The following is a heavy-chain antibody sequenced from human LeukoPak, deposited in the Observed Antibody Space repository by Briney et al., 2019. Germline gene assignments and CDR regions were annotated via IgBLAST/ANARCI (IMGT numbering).Heavy chain of an antibody. D-gene: IGHD3-10*01. J-gene: IGHJ6*02. CDR1: GYSISSGYY. Sequence: SETLSLTCTVSGYSISSGYYWGWIRQPPGKGLEWIGSIYHSGSTYYNPSLKSRVTISVDTSKNQFSLKLSSVTAADTAVYYCARAVGVQGVSYYGMDVWGQGTTVTVSS. CDR2: IYHSGST. V-gene: IGHV4-38-2*02. CDR3: ARAVGVQGVSYYGMDV.